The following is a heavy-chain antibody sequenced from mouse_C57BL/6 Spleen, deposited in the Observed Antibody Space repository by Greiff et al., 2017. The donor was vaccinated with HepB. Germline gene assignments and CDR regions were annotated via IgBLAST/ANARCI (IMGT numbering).Heavy chain of an antibody. CDR1: GFTFSDYG. CDR2: ISNLAYSI. D-gene: IGHD1-1*01. J-gene: IGHJ1*03. Sequence: VTLKVSGGGLVQPGGSLKLSCAASGFTFSDYGMAWVRQAPRKGPEWVAFISNLAYSIYYADTVTGRFTISRENAKNTLYLEMSSLRSEDTAMYYWARKGDYYGSSYWYFDVWGTGTTVTVSS. CDR3: ARKGDYYGSSYWYFDV. V-gene: IGHV5-15*01.